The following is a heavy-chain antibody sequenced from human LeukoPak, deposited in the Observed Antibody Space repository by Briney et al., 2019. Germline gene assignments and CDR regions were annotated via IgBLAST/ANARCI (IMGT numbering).Heavy chain of an antibody. CDR3: ARSNNYDSSGYDDY. CDR2: ISSSSSYI. D-gene: IGHD3-22*01. CDR1: GLTFSSYS. Sequence: GGSLRLSCAASGLTFSSYSMNWVRQAPGKGVEWVSSISSSSSYIYYADSVKGRFTISRDNAKNSLYLQMNSLRAEDTAVYYCARSNNYDSSGYDDYWGQGTLVTVSS. V-gene: IGHV3-21*01. J-gene: IGHJ4*02.